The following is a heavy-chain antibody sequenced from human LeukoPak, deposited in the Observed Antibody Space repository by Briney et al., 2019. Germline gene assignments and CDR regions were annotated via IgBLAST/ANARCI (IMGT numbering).Heavy chain of an antibody. CDR3: ARNVKYHYDSSGYYFKDY. Sequence: PGGSLRLSCAASGFTFSDYYMSWIRQAPGKGLEWVSYISSSGSTIYYADSVKGRFTISRDNAKNSLYLQMNSLRAEDTAIYYCARNVKYHYDSSGYYFKDYWGQGTLVTVSS. D-gene: IGHD3-22*01. J-gene: IGHJ4*02. V-gene: IGHV3-11*01. CDR2: ISSSGSTI. CDR1: GFTFSDYY.